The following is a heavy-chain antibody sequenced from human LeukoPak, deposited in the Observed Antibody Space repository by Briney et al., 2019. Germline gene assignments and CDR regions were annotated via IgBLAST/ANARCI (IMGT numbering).Heavy chain of an antibody. CDR3: ARVAYDFWSGYYIKTFDY. J-gene: IGHJ4*02. CDR2: INPSGGST. D-gene: IGHD3-3*01. Sequence: AASVRVSCKASGYTFTSYYRHWVRQAPGQGLEWMGIINPSGGSTSYAQKFQGRVTMTRDTSTSTVYMELSSLRSGDTAVYYCARVAYDFWSGYYIKTFDYWGQGTLVTVSS. V-gene: IGHV1-46*01. CDR1: GYTFTSYY.